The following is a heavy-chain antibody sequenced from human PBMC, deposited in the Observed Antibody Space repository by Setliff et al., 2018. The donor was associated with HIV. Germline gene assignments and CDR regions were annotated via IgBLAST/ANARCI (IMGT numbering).Heavy chain of an antibody. V-gene: IGHV3-21*01. CDR3: AATSVSTWSAGYFFDY. CDR1: GFTFSSYG. Sequence: NPGGSLRLSCAASGFTFSSYGMHWVRQAPGKGLEWVSSISASATYIYYADSVKGRFTISRDNAKNTLYLQMNSLRAEDTAVYYCAATSVSTWSAGYFFDYWGQGTLVTVSS. CDR2: ISASATYI. D-gene: IGHD2-2*01. J-gene: IGHJ4*02.